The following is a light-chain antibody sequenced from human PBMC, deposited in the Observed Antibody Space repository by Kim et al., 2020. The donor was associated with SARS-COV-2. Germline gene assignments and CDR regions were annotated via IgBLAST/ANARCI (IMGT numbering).Light chain of an antibody. Sequence: LSQGDRAPLSCRASQSVGSSLAWYQQKPGQAPRLLIYDTSNRATGIPARFSGSGSGTDFTLSISSLEPEDFAVYYCQQRRDWPLTFGGGTKVDIK. CDR3: QQRRDWPLT. J-gene: IGKJ4*01. V-gene: IGKV3-11*01. CDR2: DTS. CDR1: QSVGSS.